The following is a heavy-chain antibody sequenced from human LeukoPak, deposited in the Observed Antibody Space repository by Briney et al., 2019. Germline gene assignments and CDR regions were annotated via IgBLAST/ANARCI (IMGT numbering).Heavy chain of an antibody. CDR3: ARGDGSGSGRWFDP. CDR2: IYHTGST. CDR1: GASISSGTYS. Sequence: TLSLTCTVSGASISSGTYSWSWIRQPPGEGLEWIGYIYHTGSTYYNPSLKGRVTISVDRSKNQFSLDLNFVTAADTALYYCARGDGSGSGRWFDPWGQGTLITVSS. D-gene: IGHD3-10*01. V-gene: IGHV4-30-2*01. J-gene: IGHJ5*02.